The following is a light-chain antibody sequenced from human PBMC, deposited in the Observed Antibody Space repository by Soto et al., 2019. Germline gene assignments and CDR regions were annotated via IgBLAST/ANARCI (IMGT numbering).Light chain of an antibody. J-gene: IGKJ1*01. CDR2: WAS. CDR1: QSVLYSSNNRNY. V-gene: IGKV4-1*01. Sequence: DIVMTQSPDSLAVSLGERATINCKSSQSVLYSSNNRNYLAWYQQKPGQPPKLLIYWASTRESGVPDRFSGSGSETDFTLTISSLQAEDVAVYYCQQYYSTPPTFGQGTTVEIK. CDR3: QQYYSTPPT.